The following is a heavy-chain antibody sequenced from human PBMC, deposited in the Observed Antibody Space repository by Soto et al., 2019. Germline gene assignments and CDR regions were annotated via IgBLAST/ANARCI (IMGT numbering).Heavy chain of an antibody. D-gene: IGHD3-16*01. V-gene: IGHV3-30*03. Sequence: PGGSLRLSCAASGFTFSSYGMHRVRQAPGKGLEWVAVISYDGSNKYYADSVKGQVTISADKSISTAYLQWSSLKASDTAMYYCARHGVVRWGMDVWGQGTTVTVSS. J-gene: IGHJ6*02. CDR3: ARHGVVRWGMDV. CDR2: ISYDGSNK. CDR1: GFTFSSYG.